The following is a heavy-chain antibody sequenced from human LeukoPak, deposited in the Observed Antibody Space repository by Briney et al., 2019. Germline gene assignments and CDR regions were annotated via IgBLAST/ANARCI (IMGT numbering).Heavy chain of an antibody. CDR3: ARAADYPWYFDY. V-gene: IGHV4-4*07. D-gene: IGHD4-11*01. J-gene: IGHJ4*02. CDR2: IYTSGST. Sequence: SETLSLTCTVSGDPIISYYWTWIRQPAGKGLEWIGRIYTSGSTHYNPSLKSRITMSVDTSKNQFFLSLSSVTAADTAVCYCARAADYPWYFDYWGQGTLVTVSS. CDR1: GDPIISYY.